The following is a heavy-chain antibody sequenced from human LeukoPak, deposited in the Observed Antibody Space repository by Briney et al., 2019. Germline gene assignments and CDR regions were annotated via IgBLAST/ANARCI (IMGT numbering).Heavy chain of an antibody. V-gene: IGHV4-30-2*01. D-gene: IGHD3-16*01. J-gene: IGHJ4*02. CDR3: EIWVKKTVPGC. CDR1: GGSISSGGYY. CDR2: IYHSGST. Sequence: PSQTLSLTCTVSGGSISSGGYYWSWIRQPPGKGLEWIGYIYHSGSTYYNPSLKSRVTISVDRSKNQFSLKLSSVTAADTAVYYCEIWVKKTVPGCWAQEPLVTVSP.